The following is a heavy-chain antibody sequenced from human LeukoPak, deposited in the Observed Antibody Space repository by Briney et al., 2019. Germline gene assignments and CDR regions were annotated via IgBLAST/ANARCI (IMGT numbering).Heavy chain of an antibody. V-gene: IGHV3-30*04. CDR1: GFTFSSYA. Sequence: GGSLRLSCAASGFTFSSYAMHWVRQAPGKGLEWVAVISYDGSNKYYADSVKGRFTISRDNAKNSLYLQMNSLRAEDTALYYCAKDMARGGGSFNPPWFDPWGQGTLVTVSS. CDR3: AKDMARGGGSFNPPWFDP. J-gene: IGHJ5*02. CDR2: ISYDGSNK. D-gene: IGHD2-15*01.